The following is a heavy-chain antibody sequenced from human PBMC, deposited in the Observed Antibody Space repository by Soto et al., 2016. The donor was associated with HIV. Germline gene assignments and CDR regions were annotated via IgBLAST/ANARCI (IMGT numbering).Heavy chain of an antibody. V-gene: IGHV3-48*01. CDR2: ISESSSPI. CDR3: AVRVGNYYSGGYYFDY. J-gene: IGHJ4*02. CDR1: GFTFSTYS. D-gene: IGHD1-26*01. Sequence: EVQLVESGGGLVQPGGSLRLSCAASGFTFSTYSMNWVRQAPGKGLEWVSYISESSSPIYYADSVKGRFTISRDNAKNSLYLQMNSLRVEDTAVYYCAVRVGNYYSGGYYFDYWGQGTLVTVSS.